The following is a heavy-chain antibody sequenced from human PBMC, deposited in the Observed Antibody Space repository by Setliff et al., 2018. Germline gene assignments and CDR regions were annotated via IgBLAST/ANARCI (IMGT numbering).Heavy chain of an antibody. V-gene: IGHV4-34*01. CDR3: AKEPAISLTEAIRRSYYDYALDV. J-gene: IGHJ6*02. Sequence: PSETLSLTCSVYGASFNTYYWSWIRQPPGKGLEWIGEVNRYGSGDYNPSLESRVTISVDTSKKEFSLTLTSVTAADTAIYYCAKEPAISLTEAIRRSYYDYALDVWGQGTTVTVSS. CDR2: VNRYGSG. D-gene: IGHD3-9*01. CDR1: GASFNTYY.